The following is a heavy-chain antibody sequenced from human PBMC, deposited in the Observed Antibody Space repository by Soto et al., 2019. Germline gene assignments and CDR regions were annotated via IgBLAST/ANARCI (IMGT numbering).Heavy chain of an antibody. V-gene: IGHV3-48*04. CDR3: ARDGSTETTNFHYAMDL. CDR1: GFTLSPYH. Sequence: GGYLRLSCAASGFTLSPYHMDWVRQAPGKGLEWVAYINAGSSTIHYADSVRGRFTISRDNAKNSLYLQMDSLRAEDTAVYYCARDGSTETTNFHYAMDLWGQGTTATVSS. D-gene: IGHD4-17*01. J-gene: IGHJ6*02. CDR2: INAGSSTI.